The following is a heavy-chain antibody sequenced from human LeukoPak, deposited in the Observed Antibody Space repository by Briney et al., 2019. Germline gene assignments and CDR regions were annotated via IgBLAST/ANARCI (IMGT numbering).Heavy chain of an antibody. CDR2: LGYDGHNK. V-gene: IGHV3-30*02. CDR3: AKNGPRTHLFYMDV. Sequence: GGSLRLSCAASGFTFSNYDIHWVRQAPGKGLEWVAFLGYDGHNKFYGESVKGRFTISRDNSKNTLYLQMNSLRAEDTAVYYCAKNGPRTHLFYMDVWGKGTTVTISS. CDR1: GFTFSNYD. D-gene: IGHD1-1*01. J-gene: IGHJ6*03.